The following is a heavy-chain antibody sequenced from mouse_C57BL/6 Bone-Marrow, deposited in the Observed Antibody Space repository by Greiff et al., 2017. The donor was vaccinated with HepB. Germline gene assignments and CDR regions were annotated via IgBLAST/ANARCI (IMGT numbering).Heavy chain of an antibody. CDR3: TNGNPYYYAMDY. D-gene: IGHD2-1*01. J-gene: IGHJ4*01. CDR1: GFNIKDDY. Sequence: EVQLQQSGAELVRPGASVKLSCTASGFNIKDDYMHWVKQRPEQGLEWIGWIDPENGDTEYASKFQGKATITADTSSNTAYLQISSLTSEDTAVYYCTNGNPYYYAMDYWGQGTSVTVSS. V-gene: IGHV14-4*01. CDR2: IDPENGDT.